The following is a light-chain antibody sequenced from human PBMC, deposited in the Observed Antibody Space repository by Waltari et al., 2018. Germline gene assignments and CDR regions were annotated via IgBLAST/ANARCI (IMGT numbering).Light chain of an antibody. CDR2: KAS. CDR1: QGFNNW. Sequence: DIQMTQSPSTLSTSVGDRVTITCRASQGFNNWLAWYQQKPGKAPKLLIQKASILETGVPSRVSGSGSGTEFTLTISSVQPDDFATYYCQQCESYPITFGQGTRLDIK. V-gene: IGKV1-5*03. J-gene: IGKJ5*01. CDR3: QQCESYPIT.